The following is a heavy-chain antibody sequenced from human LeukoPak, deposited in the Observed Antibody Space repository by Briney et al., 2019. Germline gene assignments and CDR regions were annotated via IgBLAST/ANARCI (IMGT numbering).Heavy chain of an antibody. CDR2: INHSGST. V-gene: IGHV4-34*01. D-gene: IGHD3-10*01. CDR3: ARGRKKVFASGFDY. CDR1: GGSFSGYY. J-gene: IGHJ4*02. Sequence: PSETLSLTCAVYGGSFSGYYWSWIRQPPGKGLEWIGEINHSGSTNYNPSLKSRVTISVDTSKNQFSLKLSSVTAADTAVYYCARGRKKVFASGFDYWGQGTLVTVSS.